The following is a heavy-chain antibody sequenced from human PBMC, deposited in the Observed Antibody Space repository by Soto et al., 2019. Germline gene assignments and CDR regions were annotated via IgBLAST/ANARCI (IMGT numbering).Heavy chain of an antibody. J-gene: IGHJ6*02. Sequence: PSETLSLTCTVSGGSIGSYYWIWIRQPPGKGLEWIGYIYESGSTNSNPSLQSRVTISVETSKNQFYLNLSPVTAADTATYYCARARITLVREIIKYNMDIWGQGTMVTVSS. V-gene: IGHV4-59*01. CDR2: IYESGST. CDR1: GGSIGSYY. D-gene: IGHD3-10*01. CDR3: ARARITLVREIIKYNMDI.